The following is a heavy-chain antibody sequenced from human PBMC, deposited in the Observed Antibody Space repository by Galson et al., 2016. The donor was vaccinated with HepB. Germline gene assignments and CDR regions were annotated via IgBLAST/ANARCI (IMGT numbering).Heavy chain of an antibody. CDR2: ISYNWNT. V-gene: IGHV4-39*01. Sequence: ETLSLTCTVSGGSISSGRYCWGWIRQPPGEGLEWITTISYNWNTFYNPSLKGRGTISAVTSKNQFSLKLTSVTAADTAVYFCARLGGNSGTVDSWGQGALVTVTS. J-gene: IGHJ4*02. CDR3: ARLGGNSGTVDS. CDR1: GGSISSGRYC. D-gene: IGHD4-23*01.